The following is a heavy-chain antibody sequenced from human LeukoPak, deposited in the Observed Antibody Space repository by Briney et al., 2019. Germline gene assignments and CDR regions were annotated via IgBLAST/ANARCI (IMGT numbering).Heavy chain of an antibody. D-gene: IGHD1-26*01. Sequence: GGSLRLSCAASGFTFSRFGMHWVRQAPGKGLEWVAVIWYDGSNKYYADSVKGRFTISRDNSKNTLYLEMNSLRAEDTAVYYCARDLNAGATHTDWGQGTLVTVSS. CDR3: ARDLNAGATHTD. V-gene: IGHV3-33*01. CDR2: IWYDGSNK. CDR1: GFTFSRFG. J-gene: IGHJ4*02.